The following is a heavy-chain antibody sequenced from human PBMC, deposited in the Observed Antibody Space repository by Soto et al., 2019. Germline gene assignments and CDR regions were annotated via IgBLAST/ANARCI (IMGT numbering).Heavy chain of an antibody. CDR2: ISSSSSYI. Sequence: EVQLVESGGGLVKPGGSLRLSCAASGFTFSSYSMNWVRQAPGKGLEWVSSISSSSSYIYYADSVKGRFTISRDNAKNSLYLQMNSLRAEDTAVYYCARDLVGYCSGGSCSILDYWGQGTLVTVSS. CDR3: ARDLVGYCSGGSCSILDY. D-gene: IGHD2-15*01. CDR1: GFTFSSYS. V-gene: IGHV3-21*01. J-gene: IGHJ4*02.